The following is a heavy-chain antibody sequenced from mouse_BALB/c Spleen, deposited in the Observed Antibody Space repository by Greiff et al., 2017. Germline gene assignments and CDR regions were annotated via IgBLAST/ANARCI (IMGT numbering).Heavy chain of an antibody. V-gene: IGHV5-6-3*01. D-gene: IGHD1-2*01. CDR1: GFTFSSYG. Sequence: EVKLVESGGGLVQPGGSLKLSCAASGFTFSSYGMSWVRQTPDKRLELVATINSNGGSTYYPDSVKGRFTISRDNAKNTLYLQMSSLKSEDTAMYYCARYLTTAYFDYWGQGTTLTVSS. CDR3: ARYLTTAYFDY. CDR2: INSNGGST. J-gene: IGHJ2*01.